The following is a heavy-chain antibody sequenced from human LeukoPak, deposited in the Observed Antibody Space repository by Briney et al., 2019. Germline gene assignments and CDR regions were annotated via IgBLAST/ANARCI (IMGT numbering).Heavy chain of an antibody. CDR2: IWYDGSNK. Sequence: PGGSLRLSCAASGFTFSSYGMHWVRHAPGKGLEWVAVIWYDGSNKYYADSVKGRFTISRDNSKNTLYLQMNSLRAEDTAVYYCAREGTTGYLDWGQGTLVTVSS. CDR1: GFTFSSYG. CDR3: AREGTTGYLD. D-gene: IGHD1-1*01. V-gene: IGHV3-33*01. J-gene: IGHJ4*02.